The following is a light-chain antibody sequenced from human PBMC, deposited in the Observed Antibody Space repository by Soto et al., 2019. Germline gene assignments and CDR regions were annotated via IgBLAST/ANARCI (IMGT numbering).Light chain of an antibody. CDR3: CSYAGSSTLVL. Sequence: QSVLTQPASVSGSPGQSITISCTGTSGDVGSYNLVSWYQQHPGKAPKLLIYQGTKRASGVSNRFSESKSGNTASLTISGLQADDEADYYCCSYAGSSTLVLFGGGTKLTVL. V-gene: IGLV2-23*01. J-gene: IGLJ2*01. CDR2: QGT. CDR1: SGDVGSYNL.